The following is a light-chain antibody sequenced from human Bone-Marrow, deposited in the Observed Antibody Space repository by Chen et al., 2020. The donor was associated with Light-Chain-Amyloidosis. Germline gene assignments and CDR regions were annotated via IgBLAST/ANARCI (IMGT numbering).Light chain of an antibody. J-gene: IGLJ2*01. CDR3: CSYEGSVV. V-gene: IGLV3-21*02. Sequence: SYVLTQPSSVSVAPGQTATIACGGNNIGSTSVHWYQQTPGQAPLLVVYGDSDRPSGIPERLSGSNSGNTASLTISGLQAEDEAEYYCCSYEGSVVFGGGTKLTVL. CDR1: NIGSTS. CDR2: GDS.